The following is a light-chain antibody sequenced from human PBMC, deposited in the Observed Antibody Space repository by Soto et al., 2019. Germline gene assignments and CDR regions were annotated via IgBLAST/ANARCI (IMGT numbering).Light chain of an antibody. V-gene: IGKV3-20*01. CDR3: QQYVGSGPVT. J-gene: IGKJ4*01. CDR2: GAS. CDR1: QSVSSSN. Sequence: ETVLTQSPGTLSLSPGQRATLSCRASQSVSSSNLAWYQQKPGQAPRLLIYGASSRATGIPDRFSGSGSGTDFTLTTSGLELEDFAVYFCQQYVGSGPVTFGGGTKVEVK.